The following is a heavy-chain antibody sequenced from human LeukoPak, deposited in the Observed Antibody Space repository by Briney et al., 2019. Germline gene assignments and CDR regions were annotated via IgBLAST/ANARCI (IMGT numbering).Heavy chain of an antibody. V-gene: IGHV1-69*05. D-gene: IGHD6-13*01. CDR2: IIPIFGTA. J-gene: IGHJ4*02. CDR3: ARESVIAAAGSYYFDY. CDR1: GYTFTSYG. Sequence: ASVKVSCKASGYTFTSYGISWVRQAPGQGLEWMGGIIPIFGTANYAQKFQGRVTITTDESTSTAYMELSSLRSEDTAVYYCARESVIAAAGSYYFDYWGQGTLVTVSS.